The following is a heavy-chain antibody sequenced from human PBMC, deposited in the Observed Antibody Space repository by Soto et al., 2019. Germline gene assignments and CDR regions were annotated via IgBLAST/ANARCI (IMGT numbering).Heavy chain of an antibody. CDR1: GYTFTSYA. D-gene: IGHD1-26*01. CDR2: INAGNGNT. Sequence: VASVKVSCKASGYTFTSYAMHWVRQAPGQRLEWMGWINAGNGNTKYSQKFQGRVTITRDTSASTAYMELSSLRSEDTAVYYCARDFSGSYLFDYWGQGTLVTVSS. J-gene: IGHJ4*02. V-gene: IGHV1-3*01. CDR3: ARDFSGSYLFDY.